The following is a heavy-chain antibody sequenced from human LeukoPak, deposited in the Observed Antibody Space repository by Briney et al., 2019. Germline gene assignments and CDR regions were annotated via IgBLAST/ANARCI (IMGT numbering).Heavy chain of an antibody. CDR3: AREGRGYSGYARY. J-gene: IGHJ4*02. V-gene: IGHV4-34*01. CDR1: GGSFSGYY. Sequence: SQTLSLTCAVYGGSFSGYYWSWIRQPPGKGLEWIGEINHSGSTNYNPSLKSRVTISVDTSKNQFSLKLSSLARVDRAVNYCAREGRGYSGYARYWGQGTLVTVSS. D-gene: IGHD5-12*01. CDR2: INHSGST.